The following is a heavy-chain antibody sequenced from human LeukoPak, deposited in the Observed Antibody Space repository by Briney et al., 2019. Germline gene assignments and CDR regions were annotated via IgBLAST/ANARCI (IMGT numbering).Heavy chain of an antibody. Sequence: SETLSLTCTVSGGSISSYYWSWIRQPPGKGLERIGYIYYSGSTNYNPSLKSRVTISVDTSKNQFSLKLSSVTAADTAVYYCARRGSGSYYPHYYYYYGMDVWGQGTTVTVSS. CDR3: ARRGSGSYYPHYYYYYGMDV. D-gene: IGHD3-10*01. V-gene: IGHV4-59*12. J-gene: IGHJ6*02. CDR1: GGSISSYY. CDR2: IYYSGST.